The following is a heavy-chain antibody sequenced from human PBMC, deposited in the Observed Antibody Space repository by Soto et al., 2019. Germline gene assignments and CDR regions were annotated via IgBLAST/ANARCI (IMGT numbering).Heavy chain of an antibody. Sequence: QVQLVQSGTEVKKPGASVKVSCKASGYTFTSYGISWVRQAPGQGLEWMGWISAYNGNTNYAQKLQGRVTMTTDTSTSTAYTELRSLRSDDTAMYYCARDSGYDPLDYYYYGMDVWGQGTTVTVSS. D-gene: IGHD5-12*01. V-gene: IGHV1-18*01. CDR3: ARDSGYDPLDYYYYGMDV. J-gene: IGHJ6*02. CDR1: GYTFTSYG. CDR2: ISAYNGNT.